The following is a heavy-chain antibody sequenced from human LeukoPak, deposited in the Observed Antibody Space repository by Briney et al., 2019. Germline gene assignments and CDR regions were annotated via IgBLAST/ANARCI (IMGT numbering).Heavy chain of an antibody. V-gene: IGHV4-34*01. Sequence: ASETLSLTCAVYGGSFSGYYWSWIRQPPGKGLEWIGEINHSGSTNYNPSLKSRVTISVDTSKNQFSLKLSSVTAADTAVYYCARTTEGYCRGRSCYSYYYYMDVWGKGTTVTVS. J-gene: IGHJ6*03. D-gene: IGHD2-15*01. CDR2: INHSGST. CDR1: GGSFSGYY. CDR3: ARTTEGYCRGRSCYSYYYYMDV.